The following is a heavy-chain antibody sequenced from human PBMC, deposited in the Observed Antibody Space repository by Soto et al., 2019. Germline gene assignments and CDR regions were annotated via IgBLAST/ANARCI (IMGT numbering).Heavy chain of an antibody. CDR1: GFTFTSSA. CDR3: ARFRALYYYYMDV. CDR2: IVVGSGNT. J-gene: IGHJ6*03. Sequence: SVKVSCKASGFTFTSSAMQWVRQARGQRLEWIGWIVVGSGNTNYAQKFQERVTITRDMSTSTAYMELSSLRSEDTAVYYCARFRALYYYYMDVWGKGTTVTVSS. V-gene: IGHV1-58*02. D-gene: IGHD3-10*01.